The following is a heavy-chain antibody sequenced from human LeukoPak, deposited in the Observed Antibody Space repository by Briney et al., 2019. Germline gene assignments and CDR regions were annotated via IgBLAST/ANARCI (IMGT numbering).Heavy chain of an antibody. D-gene: IGHD6-6*01. CDR2: ISGSGGST. CDR1: GFTFSSYA. J-gene: IGHJ4*02. V-gene: IGHV3-23*01. Sequence: PGGSLRLSCAASGFTFSSYAMSWVRQAPGKGLEWVSAISGSGGSTYYADSVKGRFTISRDNSKNTVYLQMNSLRTDDTAVYYCARDVNLRQLADWGQGTLVTVSS. CDR3: ARDVNLRQLAD.